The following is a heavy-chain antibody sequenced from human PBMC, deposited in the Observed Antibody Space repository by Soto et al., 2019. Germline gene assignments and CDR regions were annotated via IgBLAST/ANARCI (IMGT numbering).Heavy chain of an antibody. CDR1: GFTFSSYA. CDR2: ISYDGSNK. V-gene: IGHV3-30-3*01. D-gene: IGHD2-2*01. CDR3: ARALPYPLDAFDI. J-gene: IGHJ3*02. Sequence: QVQLVESGGGVVQPGRSLRLSCAASGFTFSSYAMHWVRQAPGKGLEWVAVISYDGSNKYYADSVKGRFTISRDNSKNTLYLQMNSLRGEDTAVYYCARALPYPLDAFDIWGQGTMVTVSS.